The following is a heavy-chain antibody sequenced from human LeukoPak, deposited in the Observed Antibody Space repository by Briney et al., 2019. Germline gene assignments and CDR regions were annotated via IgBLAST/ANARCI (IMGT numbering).Heavy chain of an antibody. CDR3: ARGLYYRKFDS. Sequence: ASVKVSCKTSGCTFTTYYMHWVRQAPGQGLEWMGLINPSDGSTSDTQKFQGRVTMTRDTSTSTVYMELSSLTSEDTAVYYCARGLYYRKFDSWGQGTLVTVSS. CDR1: GCTFTTYY. CDR2: INPSDGST. V-gene: IGHV1-46*01. J-gene: IGHJ4*02. D-gene: IGHD2-8*01.